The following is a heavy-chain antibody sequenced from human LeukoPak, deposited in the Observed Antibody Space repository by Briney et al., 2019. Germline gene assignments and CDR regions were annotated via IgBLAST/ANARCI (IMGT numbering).Heavy chain of an antibody. Sequence: SETLSLTCTVSGGSISSYYWSWIRQPAGKGLEWIGEINHSGSTNYNPSLKSRVTISVDTSKNQFSLKLSSVTAADTAVYYCARGGQWLVTFDYWGQGTLVTVSS. CDR1: GGSISSYY. D-gene: IGHD6-19*01. V-gene: IGHV4-34*01. J-gene: IGHJ4*02. CDR3: ARGGQWLVTFDY. CDR2: INHSGST.